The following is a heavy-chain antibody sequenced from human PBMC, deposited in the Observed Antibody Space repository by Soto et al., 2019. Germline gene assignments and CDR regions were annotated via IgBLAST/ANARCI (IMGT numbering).Heavy chain of an antibody. CDR3: ARGRGAAADYFDF. Sequence: QVQLVESGGGLVKPGGSLRLSCAVSGFTFSDYYMTWIRQAPGKGLEWVSYISSSTSHTNYADSVKGRFTISRDNAKNSLVLQINSLRAEDTAVYYCARGRGAAADYFDFWGQGTLVTVSS. V-gene: IGHV3-11*05. D-gene: IGHD6-13*01. J-gene: IGHJ4*02. CDR2: ISSSTSHT. CDR1: GFTFSDYY.